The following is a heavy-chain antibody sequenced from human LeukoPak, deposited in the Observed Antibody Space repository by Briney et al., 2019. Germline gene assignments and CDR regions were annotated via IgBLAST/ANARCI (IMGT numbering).Heavy chain of an antibody. Sequence: GGSLRLSCAASGFTFNTCGMHWVRQAPGKGLEGVAVIWYDGTNKYYADSVKGRFTISRDNSKNTLYLQMNSLSAEDTAVYYCAKELGSSSYYFDYWGQGTLVTVSS. V-gene: IGHV3-33*06. CDR3: AKELGSSSYYFDY. J-gene: IGHJ4*02. CDR1: GFTFNTCG. D-gene: IGHD6-13*01. CDR2: IWYDGTNK.